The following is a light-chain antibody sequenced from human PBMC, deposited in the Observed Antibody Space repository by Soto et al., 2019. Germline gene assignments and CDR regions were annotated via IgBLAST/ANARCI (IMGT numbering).Light chain of an antibody. J-gene: IGKJ5*01. CDR2: ELS. Sequence: DVVMTQTPLSLSVIPGRPSSVSCKSSQILLHSDGETYLYWFLQKAGQPPQXLIYELSNRFSGVPDRLSGSGSGTDVTMKLSRVEEEDGGVYYCMQRLQVTITFGQGTRLEI. CDR1: QILLHSDGETY. V-gene: IGKV2D-29*01. CDR3: MQRLQVTIT.